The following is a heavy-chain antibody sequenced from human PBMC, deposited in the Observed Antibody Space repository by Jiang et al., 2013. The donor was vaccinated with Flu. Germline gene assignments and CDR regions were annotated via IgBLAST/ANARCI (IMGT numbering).Heavy chain of an antibody. J-gene: IGHJ6*02. Sequence: GPGLVKPSQTLSLTCTVSGGSISSGSYYWSWIRQPAGKGLEWIGRIYTSGSTNYNPSLKSRVTVSVDTSKNQFSLKLSSVTAADTAVYYCARDSFGIAARSYYYGMDVWGQGTTVTVSS. V-gene: IGHV4-61*02. D-gene: IGHD6-6*01. CDR2: IYTSGST. CDR1: GGSISSGSYY. CDR3: ARDSFGIAARSYYYGMDV.